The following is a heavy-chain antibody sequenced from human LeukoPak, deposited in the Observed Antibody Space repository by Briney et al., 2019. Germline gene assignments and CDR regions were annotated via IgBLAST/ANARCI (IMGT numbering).Heavy chain of an antibody. V-gene: IGHV3-7*03. CDR3: ARSHVVVVPDY. CDR2: KKQDRSEK. J-gene: IGHJ4*02. D-gene: IGHD2-15*01. CDR1: GFTFSRPW. Sequence: PGGSLRLSCVASGFTFSRPWMSWVRRAPGKGLEWVGNKKQDRSEKYYVDSVKGRLTISRDNSKNTLYLQMNSLRAEDTAVYYCARSHVVVVPDYWGQGTLATVSS.